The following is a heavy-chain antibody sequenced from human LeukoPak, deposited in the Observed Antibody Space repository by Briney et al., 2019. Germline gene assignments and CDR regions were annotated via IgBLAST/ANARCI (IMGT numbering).Heavy chain of an antibody. CDR3: AKDDPITMVRGVIKNYFDY. Sequence: PGGSLRLSCAASGFTFSSYEMNWVRQAPGKGLEWVSAISGSGGSTYYADSVKGRFTISRDNSKNTLYLQMNSLRAEDTAVYYCAKDDPITMVRGVIKNYFDYWGQGTLVTVSS. CDR1: GFTFSSYE. D-gene: IGHD3-10*01. CDR2: ISGSGGST. V-gene: IGHV3-23*01. J-gene: IGHJ4*02.